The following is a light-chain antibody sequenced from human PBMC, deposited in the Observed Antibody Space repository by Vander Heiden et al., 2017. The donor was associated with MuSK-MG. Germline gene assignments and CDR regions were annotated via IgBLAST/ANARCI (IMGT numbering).Light chain of an antibody. CDR3: QQDDSVPIT. Sequence: DIVMIQSPDSLAVSLGERATINCKSSQNVLHSANNKNYLAWYQQKPGQPPKLLIYWASTRESGVPDRFSGSGSGTDFTLTISSLQAEDVAVYYCQQDDSVPITFGGGTKLEIK. CDR2: WAS. CDR1: QNVLHSANNKNY. J-gene: IGKJ4*01. V-gene: IGKV4-1*01.